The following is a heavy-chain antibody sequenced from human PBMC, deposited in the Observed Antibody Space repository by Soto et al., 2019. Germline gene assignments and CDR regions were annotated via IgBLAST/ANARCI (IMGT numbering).Heavy chain of an antibody. CDR3: AMDLRTQYDFDS. CDR1: GFSFSDYA. CDR2: ISYDGSNN. J-gene: IGHJ4*02. V-gene: IGHV3-30-3*01. Sequence: QVQLVESGGGVVQPGRSLTLSCAASGFSFSDYAMHWFRQAPGKGLEWVAVISYDGSNNYYRDYVKGRFTISRDNSKTTLYLQMNCPRAEVTAVYYCAMDLRTQYDFDSRGQGTLVTVSS. D-gene: IGHD2-2*03.